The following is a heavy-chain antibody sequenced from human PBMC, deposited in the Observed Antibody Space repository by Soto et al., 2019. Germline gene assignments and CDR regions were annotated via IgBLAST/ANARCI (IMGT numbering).Heavy chain of an antibody. D-gene: IGHD6-13*01. CDR1: GFTFTSSA. CDR2: IVVGSGNT. V-gene: IGHV1-58*01. J-gene: IGHJ6*02. Sequence: SVKVSCKASGFTFTSSAVQWVRQARGQRLEWIGWIVVGSGNTNYAQKFQERVTITRDMSTSTAYMELSSLRSEDTAVYYCAADLPSIAAAGTEPNYYYYGMDVWGQGTTVTVSS. CDR3: AADLPSIAAAGTEPNYYYYGMDV.